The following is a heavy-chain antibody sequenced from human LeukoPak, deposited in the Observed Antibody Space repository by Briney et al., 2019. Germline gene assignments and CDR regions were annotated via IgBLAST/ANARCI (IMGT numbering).Heavy chain of an antibody. J-gene: IGHJ6*02. CDR1: GFTFSSYA. CDR3: ARGGGSSRYYYYGMDV. Sequence: HPGGSLRLSCAASGFTFSSYAMSWVRQAPGKGLEWVSAISGSGGSTYYADSVKGRFTISRDNAKNSLYLQMNSLRAEDTAVYYCARGGGSSRYYYYGMDVWGQGTTVTVSS. V-gene: IGHV3-23*01. CDR2: ISGSGGST. D-gene: IGHD6-6*01.